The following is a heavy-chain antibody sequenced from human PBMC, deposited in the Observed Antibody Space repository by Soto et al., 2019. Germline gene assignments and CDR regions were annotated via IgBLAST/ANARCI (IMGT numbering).Heavy chain of an antibody. CDR1: GFSFGSYA. CDR3: ARWSYLDY. V-gene: IGHV3-23*01. D-gene: IGHD3-3*01. CDR2: ISGSDGKT. J-gene: IGHJ4*02. Sequence: GGSLRLSCAASGFSFGSYALSWVRQAPGKGLEWVSTISGSDGKTFYADSVKGRFSISRDTSQNTLYLHMNSLRADDTAIYYCARWSYLDYWGQGTRVNVSS.